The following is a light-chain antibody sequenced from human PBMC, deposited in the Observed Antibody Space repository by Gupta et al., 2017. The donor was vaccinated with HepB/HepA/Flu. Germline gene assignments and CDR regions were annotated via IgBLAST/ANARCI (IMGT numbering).Light chain of an antibody. V-gene: IGKV3-11*01. CDR3: QKRRNWTQKRS. J-gene: IGKJ4*01. Sequence: DIVLTQSPATLSLSPGARATLSCRGSLSVSSYLAWYQQKPGQAPRLLIYDAANRATGIPARLRGSGSGTDFTLTIRSLETEDFAVEYCQKRRNWTQKRSLGGGTKVEIK. CDR2: DAA. CDR1: LSVSSY.